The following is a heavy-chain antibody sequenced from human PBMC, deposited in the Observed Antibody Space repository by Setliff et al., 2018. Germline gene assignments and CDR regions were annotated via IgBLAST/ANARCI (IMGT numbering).Heavy chain of an antibody. CDR3: ARVPRLLSVRNAFDI. J-gene: IGHJ3*02. Sequence: SETLSLTCSVSGGSISGYYWSWIRQPAGKGLEWIGYIFYSGSTYYNPSLKSRVTISVDTSKNQFSLRLSSVTAADTAVYYCARVPRLLSVRNAFDIWGQGTMVTVSS. CDR2: IFYSGST. V-gene: IGHV4-59*06. CDR1: GGSISGYY. D-gene: IGHD3-22*01.